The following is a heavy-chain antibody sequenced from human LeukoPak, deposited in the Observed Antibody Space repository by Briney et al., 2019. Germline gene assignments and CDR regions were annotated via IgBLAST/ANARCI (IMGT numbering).Heavy chain of an antibody. CDR3: ATSAKTGTTEPVIYYYYGMDV. Sequence: ASVKVSCKVSGYTLTELSMHWVRQAPGKGLEWMGGFDPEDGETIYAQKFQGRVTMTEDTSTDTAYMELSSLRSEDTAVYYCATSAKTGTTEPVIYYYYGMDVWGQGTTVTVSS. J-gene: IGHJ6*02. V-gene: IGHV1-24*01. D-gene: IGHD1-1*01. CDR1: GYTLTELS. CDR2: FDPEDGET.